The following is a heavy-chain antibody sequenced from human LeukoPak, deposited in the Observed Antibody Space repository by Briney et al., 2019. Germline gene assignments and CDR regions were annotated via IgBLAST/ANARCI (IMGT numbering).Heavy chain of an antibody. CDR1: GFTFSSYS. J-gene: IGHJ6*02. CDR2: ISSSSSYI. V-gene: IGHV3-21*01. Sequence: GGSLRLSCAASGFTFSSYSMNWVRQAPGKGLEWVSSISSSSSYIYYADSVKGRLTISRDNANNSLYLQMNSLRAEDTAVYYCARLIGQPQNYGMDVWGQGTTVTVSS. CDR3: ARLIGQPQNYGMDV.